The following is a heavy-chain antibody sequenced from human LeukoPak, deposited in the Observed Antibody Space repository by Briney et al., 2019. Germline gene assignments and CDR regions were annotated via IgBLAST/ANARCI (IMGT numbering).Heavy chain of an antibody. Sequence: SETLSLTCTVSGGSISSYYWSWIRQPPGKGLEWIGYIYTSGSTNYNPSLKSRVTISVDTSKNQFSLKLSSATAADTAVYYCARQPYGYGFDPWGQGTLVTVSS. CDR2: IYTSGST. CDR1: GGSISSYY. V-gene: IGHV4-4*09. J-gene: IGHJ5*02. D-gene: IGHD5-12*01. CDR3: ARQPYGYGFDP.